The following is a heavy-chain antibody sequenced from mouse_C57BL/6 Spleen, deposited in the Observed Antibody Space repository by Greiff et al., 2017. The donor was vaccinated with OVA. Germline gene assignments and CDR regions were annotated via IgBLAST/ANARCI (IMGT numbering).Heavy chain of an antibody. CDR2: ISSGSSTI. J-gene: IGHJ2*01. CDR1: GFTFSDYG. CDR3: ARALYYYGSYFDY. Sequence: EVQVVESGGGLVKPGGSLKLSCAASGFTFSDYGMHWVRQAPEKGLEWVAYISSGSSTIYYADTVKGRFTISRDNAKNTLFLQMTSLRSEDTAMYYCARALYYYGSYFDYWGQGTTLTVSS. D-gene: IGHD1-1*01. V-gene: IGHV5-17*01.